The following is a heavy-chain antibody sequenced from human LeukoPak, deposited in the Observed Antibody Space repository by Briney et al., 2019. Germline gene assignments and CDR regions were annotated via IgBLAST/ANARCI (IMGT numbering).Heavy chain of an antibody. Sequence: SETLSLTCAVYGGSFSGYYWSWIRQPPGKGLEWIGEINHSGSTNYNPSLKSRVTISVDTSKNQFSLKLSSVTAADTAVYYCARAFGINYYDSSGYSTFDYWGQGTLVTVSS. D-gene: IGHD3-22*01. CDR3: ARAFGINYYDSSGYSTFDY. CDR1: GGSFSGYY. J-gene: IGHJ4*02. CDR2: INHSGST. V-gene: IGHV4-34*01.